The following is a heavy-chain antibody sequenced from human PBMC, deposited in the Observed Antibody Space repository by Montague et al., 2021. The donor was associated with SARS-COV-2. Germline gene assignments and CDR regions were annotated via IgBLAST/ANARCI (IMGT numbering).Heavy chain of an antibody. CDR3: SRQGGSNYGWFDP. V-gene: IGHV4-59*08. J-gene: IGHJ5*02. D-gene: IGHD1-26*01. CDR1: GSSINSRY. CDR2: YYSGST. Sequence: SETRSLTCTVSGSSINSRYWSWIRQPPGKGLEWIGYYYSGSTKSNPSLKSRVTITVYTSKNQFSVKVTSVTAADTAVYYCSRQGGSNYGWFDPWGQGTLVTVSS.